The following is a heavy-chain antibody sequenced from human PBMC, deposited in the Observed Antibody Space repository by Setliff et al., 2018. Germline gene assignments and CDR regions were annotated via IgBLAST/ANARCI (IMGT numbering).Heavy chain of an antibody. V-gene: IGHV4-38-2*02. CDR2: IYHSGST. Sequence: ASETLSLTCSVSGGSIDSHYWSWIRQPPGKGLEWIGSIYHSGSTYYNPSLKSRVTISVDTSKNQFSLKLSSVTAADTAVYYCARALIYDSSGYDFDYWGQGTLVTVS. J-gene: IGHJ4*02. D-gene: IGHD3-22*01. CDR3: ARALIYDSSGYDFDY. CDR1: GGSIDSHY.